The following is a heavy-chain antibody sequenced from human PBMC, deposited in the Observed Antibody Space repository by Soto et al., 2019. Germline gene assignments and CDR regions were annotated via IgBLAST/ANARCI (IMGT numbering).Heavy chain of an antibody. CDR2: ISYDGSNK. V-gene: IGHV3-30*18. CDR3: AKGSQGTWYGMDV. Sequence: VGSLRLSCAASGFTFSSYGMHWVRQAPGKGLEWVAVISYDGSNKYYADSVKGRFTISRDNSKNTLYLQMNSLRAEDTAVYYCAKGSQGTWYGMDVWGQGTTVTVSS. J-gene: IGHJ6*02. D-gene: IGHD1-7*01. CDR1: GFTFSSYG.